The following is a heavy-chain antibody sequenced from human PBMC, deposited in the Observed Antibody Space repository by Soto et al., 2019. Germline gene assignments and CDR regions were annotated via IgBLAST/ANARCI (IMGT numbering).Heavy chain of an antibody. V-gene: IGHV5-51*01. CDR1: RYSFTSYW. CDR3: ARHPYGDRYYYGMDV. Sequence: GESLKISCKGSRYSFTSYWIGWVRQMPGKGLEWMGIIYPGDSDTRYSPSFQGQVTISADKSISTAYLQWSSLKASDTAMYYCARHPYGDRYYYGMDVWGQGTTGTVAS. J-gene: IGHJ6*02. D-gene: IGHD4-17*01. CDR2: IYPGDSDT.